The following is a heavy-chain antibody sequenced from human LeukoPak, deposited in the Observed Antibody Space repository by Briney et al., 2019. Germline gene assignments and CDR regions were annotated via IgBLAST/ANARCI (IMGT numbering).Heavy chain of an antibody. CDR3: ARDLGRVARVSPYYYYGMDV. D-gene: IGHD3-3*01. CDR1: GFTFSSYG. CDR2: IWYDGSNK. V-gene: IGHV3-33*01. Sequence: GGSLRLSCAASGFTFSSYGMHWVRQAPGKGLEWLAVIWYDGSNKYYADSVKGRFTISRDNSKNTLYLQMNSLRAEDTAVYYCARDLGRVARVSPYYYYGMDVWGQGTTVTVSS. J-gene: IGHJ6*02.